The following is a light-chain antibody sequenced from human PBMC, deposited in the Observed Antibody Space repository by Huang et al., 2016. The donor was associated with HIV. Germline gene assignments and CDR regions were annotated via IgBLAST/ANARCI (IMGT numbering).Light chain of an antibody. Sequence: EIVLTQSPATLSLSPGERATLSCRASQSINNYLGWYQQKPGQAPGLLIYDTSTRATGIPARFSGSGSGTAFTLTISSLEPEDFAVYYCQQRSNLLTFGGGTKVEI. CDR3: QQRSNLLT. V-gene: IGKV3-11*01. CDR1: QSINNY. CDR2: DTS. J-gene: IGKJ4*01.